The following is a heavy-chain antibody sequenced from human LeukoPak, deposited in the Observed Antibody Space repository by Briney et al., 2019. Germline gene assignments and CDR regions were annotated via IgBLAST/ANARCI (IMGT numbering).Heavy chain of an antibody. CDR3: ARLPFIGVAGPFDY. Sequence: KSSETLSLTCTVSGGSISSSSYYWGWIRQPPGKGLEWIGSIYYSGSTYYNPSLKSRVTISVDTSKNQFSLKLSSVTAADTAVYYCARLPFIGVAGPFDYWGQGTLVTVSS. J-gene: IGHJ4*02. D-gene: IGHD6-19*01. V-gene: IGHV4-39*01. CDR1: GGSISSSSYY. CDR2: IYYSGST.